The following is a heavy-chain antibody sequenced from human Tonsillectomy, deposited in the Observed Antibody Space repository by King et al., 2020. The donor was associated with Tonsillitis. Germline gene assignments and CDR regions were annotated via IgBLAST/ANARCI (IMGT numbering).Heavy chain of an antibody. CDR3: AEGSRGTGYFDY. V-gene: IGHV3-23*03. Sequence: VQLVESGGGLVQPGGSLRLSCAASGFTFSSYAMSWVRQAPGKGLEWVSVIYSGGSSTYYVDSVKGRFTISRDNSKKTLYLQMNSLRAEDTAVYYCAEGSRGTGYFDYWVQGTLVTVSS. CDR2: IYSGGSST. D-gene: IGHD1-26*01. J-gene: IGHJ4*02. CDR1: GFTFSSYA.